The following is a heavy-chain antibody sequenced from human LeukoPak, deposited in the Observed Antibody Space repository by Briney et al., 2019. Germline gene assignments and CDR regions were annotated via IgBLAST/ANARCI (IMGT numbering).Heavy chain of an antibody. V-gene: IGHV4-59*01. Sequence: PSETLSLTCTVSGGSISDYYWSWIRQPPGKGLEWIGYMYYSGSTNYNPSLKSRVTISVDTSKNQFSLKLSSVTAADTAVYYCARDAGHQLSRRNYYAMDVWGQGTTVTVSS. J-gene: IGHJ6*02. CDR3: ARDAGHQLSRRNYYAMDV. CDR1: GGSISDYY. D-gene: IGHD1-1*01. CDR2: MYYSGST.